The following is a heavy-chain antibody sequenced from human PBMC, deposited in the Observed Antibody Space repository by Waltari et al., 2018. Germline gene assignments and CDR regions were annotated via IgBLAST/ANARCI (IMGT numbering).Heavy chain of an antibody. V-gene: IGHV1-18*01. D-gene: IGHD6-19*01. CDR2: ISAYNGNT. Sequence: QVQLVQSGAEVKKPGASVKVSCKASGYTFTSYGISWVRQAPGQGLEWMGWISAYNGNTNYAQKLKGRVTMTTDTSTSTAYMELRSLRSDDTAVYYCARDLSPYLAVAETGDYWGQGTLVTVSS. J-gene: IGHJ4*02. CDR3: ARDLSPYLAVAETGDY. CDR1: GYTFTSYG.